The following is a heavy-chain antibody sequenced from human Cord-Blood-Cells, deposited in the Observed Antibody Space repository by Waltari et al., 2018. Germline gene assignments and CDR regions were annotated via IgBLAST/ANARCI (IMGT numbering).Heavy chain of an antibody. J-gene: IGHJ5*02. D-gene: IGHD2-2*01. CDR2: IYSCGST. CDR3: ARGYDTDPPDIVVVPAALNWFDP. CDR1: GFTVSSNY. V-gene: IGHV3-53*01. Sequence: EVQLVESGGGLIQPGGSLRLSCAASGFTVSSNYMSWVRQAPGHGTEWVSVIYSCGSTYYADSVKGRFTISRDNSKNTLYLQMNSLRAEDTAVYYCARGYDTDPPDIVVVPAALNWFDPWGQGTLVTVSS.